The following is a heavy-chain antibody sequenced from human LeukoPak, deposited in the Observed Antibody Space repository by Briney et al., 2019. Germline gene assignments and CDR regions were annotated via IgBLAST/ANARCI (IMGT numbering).Heavy chain of an antibody. CDR1: GFTFSSYG. D-gene: IGHD6-13*01. V-gene: IGHV3-30*18. J-gene: IGHJ1*01. Sequence: TGGSLRLSCAASGFTFSSYGMHWVRQAPGKGLEWAAVISYDGSTEYYADSVKGRFTISRDNSKNTLYLQMNSLRAEDTAVYYCAKDSGRFLIAAAFPTEYSQHWARAPWSPSPQ. CDR2: ISYDGSTE. CDR3: AKDSGRFLIAAAFPTEYSQH.